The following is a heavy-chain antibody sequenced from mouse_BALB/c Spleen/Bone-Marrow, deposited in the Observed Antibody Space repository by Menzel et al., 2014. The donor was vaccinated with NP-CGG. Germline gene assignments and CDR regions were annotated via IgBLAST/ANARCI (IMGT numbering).Heavy chain of an antibody. D-gene: IGHD4-1*01. V-gene: IGHV1-9*01. CDR2: ILPGSGST. CDR3: ARYWDAY. Sequence: VMLVESGAELMKPGASVKISCKATGYTFSSYWIEWVKQRPGHGLEWIGEILPGSGSTNYNEKFKDKATLTADKSSSTAYMQLSSLTSEDSAVYYCARYWDAYWGQGTLVTVSA. CDR1: GYTFSSYW. J-gene: IGHJ3*01.